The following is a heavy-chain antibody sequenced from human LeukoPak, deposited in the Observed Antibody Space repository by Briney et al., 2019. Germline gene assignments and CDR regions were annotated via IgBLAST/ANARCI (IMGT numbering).Heavy chain of an antibody. CDR1: GGSISSSSYY. CDR3: ARHPAERDY. CDR2: IYYSGST. D-gene: IGHD1-1*01. Sequence: PSETLSLTCTVSGGSISSSSYYWGWIRQPPGKGLEWIGSIYYSGSTYYNPSLKSRVTISVDTSKNQFSLKLSSVTAADTAVYYCARHPAERDYWGQGTLVTVSS. V-gene: IGHV4-39*01. J-gene: IGHJ4*02.